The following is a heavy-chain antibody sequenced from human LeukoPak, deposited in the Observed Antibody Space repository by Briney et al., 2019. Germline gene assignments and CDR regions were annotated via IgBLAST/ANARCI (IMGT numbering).Heavy chain of an antibody. Sequence: GGSLRLSCAASGFSISSYWMHWVRQVPGKGLVWVSRISPDGSTTVYADSVKGRFTASRDNARNTLYLQINSLRAEDSAVYYCTKDRTTITLFELWGQGTLVTVSS. J-gene: IGHJ4*02. CDR2: ISPDGSTT. D-gene: IGHD4-11*01. V-gene: IGHV3-74*01. CDR1: GFSISSYW. CDR3: TKDRTTITLFEL.